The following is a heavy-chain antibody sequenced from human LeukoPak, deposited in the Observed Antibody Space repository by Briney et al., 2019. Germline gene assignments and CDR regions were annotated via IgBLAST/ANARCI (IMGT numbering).Heavy chain of an antibody. CDR2: ISSSSSYI. V-gene: IGHV3-21*01. J-gene: IGHJ6*03. CDR1: GFTFSSNS. Sequence: GGSLRLSCAASGFTFSSNSMNWVRQAPGKGLEGVSSISSSSSYIYYADSVKGRFTISRDNAKNLLYLQMNSLRAEDTAVYYCARDHCGGDCYWDYYYYMDVWGKGTTVTVSS. CDR3: ARDHCGGDCYWDYYYYMDV. D-gene: IGHD2-21*02.